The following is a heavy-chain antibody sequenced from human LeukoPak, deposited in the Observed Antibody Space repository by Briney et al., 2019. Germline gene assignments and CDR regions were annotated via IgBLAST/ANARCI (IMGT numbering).Heavy chain of an antibody. CDR1: GFTFDDYA. Sequence: AGGSLRLSCAASGFTFDDYAMHWVRQTPGKGLEWVSLISGDGGSTYFADSVKGRFTVSRDNSKNSLYLQMNSLRPEDTALYYGAKVPSSASGWYRFDYWGQGTLVTVSS. V-gene: IGHV3-43*02. J-gene: IGHJ4*02. D-gene: IGHD6-19*01. CDR2: ISGDGGST. CDR3: AKVPSSASGWYRFDY.